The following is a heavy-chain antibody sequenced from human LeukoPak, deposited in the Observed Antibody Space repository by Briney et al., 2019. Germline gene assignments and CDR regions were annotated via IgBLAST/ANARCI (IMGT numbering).Heavy chain of an antibody. Sequence: PSETLSLTCTVSGGSISSYYWSWIRQPAGKGLEWIGRIYTSGSTNYNPSLKSRVTMSVDTSKNQFSLKLSSATAADTAVYYCARGALSVVVPAAGGSRSYYYYYYMDVWGKGTTVTVSS. CDR3: ARGALSVVVPAAGGSRSYYYYYYMDV. CDR2: IYTSGST. CDR1: GGSISSYY. D-gene: IGHD2-2*01. J-gene: IGHJ6*03. V-gene: IGHV4-4*07.